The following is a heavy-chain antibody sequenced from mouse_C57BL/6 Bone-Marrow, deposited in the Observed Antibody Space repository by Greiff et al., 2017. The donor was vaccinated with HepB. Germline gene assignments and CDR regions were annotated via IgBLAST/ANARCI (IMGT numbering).Heavy chain of an antibody. CDR3: ASITTVVATDY. CDR2: IYPGSGST. V-gene: IGHV1-55*01. CDR1: GYTFTSYW. J-gene: IGHJ2*01. D-gene: IGHD1-1*01. Sequence: VQLQQSGAELVKPGASVKMSCKASGYTFTSYWITWVKQRPGQGLEWIGDIYPGSGSTNYNEKFKSKATLTVDTSSSTAYMQLSSLTSEDSAVYYCASITTVVATDYWGQGTTLTVSS.